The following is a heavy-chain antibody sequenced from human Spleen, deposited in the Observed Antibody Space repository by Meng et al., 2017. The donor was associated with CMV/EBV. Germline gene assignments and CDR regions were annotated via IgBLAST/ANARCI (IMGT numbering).Heavy chain of an antibody. J-gene: IGHJ4*02. V-gene: IGHV4-34*01. CDR3: ARGRDYYDSSGSLDY. CDR2: INHSGST. D-gene: IGHD3-22*01. CDR1: GGSFSGYY. Sequence: WSAGLLKPSETLALTCAVYGGSFSGYYWSWIRQPPGKGLEWIGEINHSGSTNYNPSLKSRVTISVDTSKNQFSLKLSSVTAADTAVYYCARGRDYYDSSGSLDYWGQGTLVTVSS.